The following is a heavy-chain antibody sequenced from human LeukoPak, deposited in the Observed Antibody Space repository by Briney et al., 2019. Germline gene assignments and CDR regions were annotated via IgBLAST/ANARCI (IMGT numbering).Heavy chain of an antibody. J-gene: IGHJ4*02. CDR2: IYYSGST. D-gene: IGHD5-18*01. CDR1: GGSISSYY. CDR3: ARWDTAMVDFDY. V-gene: IGHV4-59*12. Sequence: SETLSLTCTVSGGSISSYYWSWIRQPPGKGLEWIGSIYYSGSTYCNPSLKSRLTISLDTSKNQISLKLSSVAAADTAVYYCARWDTAMVDFDYWGQGTLVTVSS.